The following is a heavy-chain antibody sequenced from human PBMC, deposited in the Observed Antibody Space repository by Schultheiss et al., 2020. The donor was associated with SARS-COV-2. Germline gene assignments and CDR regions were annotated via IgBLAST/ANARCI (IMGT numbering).Heavy chain of an antibody. J-gene: IGHJ6*02. V-gene: IGHV1-2*02. CDR2: INPKSGGT. D-gene: IGHD3-16*01. CDR3: ARDFGIRGLTVFFYYSGMDV. CDR1: GYTFTGYY. Sequence: ASVKVSCKASGYTFTGYYMHWVRQAPGQGLEWMGWINPKSGGTNYAQEYQGRVTMTSDTAIATAYMEVSSLTSDDTAVFYCARDFGIRGLTVFFYYSGMDVWGQGTSVTVSS.